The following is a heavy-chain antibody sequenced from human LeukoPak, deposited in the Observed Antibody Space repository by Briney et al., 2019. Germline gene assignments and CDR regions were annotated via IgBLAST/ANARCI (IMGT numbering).Heavy chain of an antibody. D-gene: IGHD2-2*01. CDR1: GYTFTSYD. V-gene: IGHV1-8*01. J-gene: IGHJ5*02. Sequence: ASVKVSCKASGYTFTSYDIYWVRQATGQGLEWMGWMNPNSGNTGYAQKFQGRVTMTRNTSISTAYMELSSLRSEDTAVYYCARGVYCSSTSCYGDNWFDPWGQGTLVTVSS. CDR3: ARGVYCSSTSCYGDNWFDP. CDR2: MNPNSGNT.